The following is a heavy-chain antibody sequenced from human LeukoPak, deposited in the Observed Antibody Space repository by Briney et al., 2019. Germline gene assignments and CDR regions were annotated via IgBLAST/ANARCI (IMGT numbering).Heavy chain of an antibody. CDR2: IYSNDDK. CDR3: AHSVIVGSTLGYFDY. CDR1: GFSLSTSGVG. D-gene: IGHD1-26*01. Sequence: SGPTLVNPTQTLTLTCTFSGFSLSTSGVGVGWIRQPPGKALEWLALIYSNDDKRYSPSLKTRLTTTKDTSKNQVVLTMTNMDPVDTATYSCAHSVIVGSTLGYFDYWGQGTLVTVSS. J-gene: IGHJ4*02. V-gene: IGHV2-5*01.